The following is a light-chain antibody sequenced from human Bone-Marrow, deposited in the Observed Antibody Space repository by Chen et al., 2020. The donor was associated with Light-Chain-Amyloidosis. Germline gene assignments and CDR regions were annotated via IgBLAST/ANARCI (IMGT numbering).Light chain of an antibody. CDR1: SGSIATTY. CDR3: QSYQGSSQGV. Sequence: NFMLTQPHSVSESPGKTVLISFTPRSGSIATTYVQLYQQRTGRAPTPVISAYDQRPSGVPDRFSGSIDRSSNSASLTISGMKTEDGADYYCQSYQGSSQGVFGGGTKLTVL. CDR2: AYD. J-gene: IGLJ3*02. V-gene: IGLV6-57*03.